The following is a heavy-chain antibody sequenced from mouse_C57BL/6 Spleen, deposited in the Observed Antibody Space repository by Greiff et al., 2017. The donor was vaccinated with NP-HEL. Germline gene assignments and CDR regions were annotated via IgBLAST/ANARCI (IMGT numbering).Heavy chain of an antibody. CDR3: ARSGLYGSSYGYFDY. J-gene: IGHJ2*01. CDR2: IYPRSGNT. CDR1: GYTFTSYG. V-gene: IGHV1-81*01. D-gene: IGHD1-1*01. Sequence: VQLQQSGAELARPGASVKLSCKASGYTFTSYGISWVKQRTGQGLEWIGEIYPRSGNTYYNEKFKGKATLTADKSSSTAYMELRSLTSEDSAVYFCARSGLYGSSYGYFDYWGQGTTLTVSS.